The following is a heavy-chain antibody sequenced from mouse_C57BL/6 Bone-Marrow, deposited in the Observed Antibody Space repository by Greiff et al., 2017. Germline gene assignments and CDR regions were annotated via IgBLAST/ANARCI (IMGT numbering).Heavy chain of an antibody. J-gene: IGHJ2*01. CDR2: ISDGGSYT. D-gene: IGHD2-4*01. V-gene: IGHV5-4*01. CDR1: GFTFSSYA. CDR3: ARGGTMITSYYCDY. Sequence: EVHLVESGGGLVKPGGSLKLSCAASGFTFSSYAMSWVRQTPEKRLEWVATISDGGSYTYYPDNVKGRFTISRDNAKNNLYLQMSHLKSEDTAMYYCARGGTMITSYYCDYWGQGTTLTVSS.